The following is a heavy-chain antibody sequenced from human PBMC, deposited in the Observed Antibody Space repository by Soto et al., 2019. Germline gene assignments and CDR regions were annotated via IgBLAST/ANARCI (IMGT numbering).Heavy chain of an antibody. D-gene: IGHD2-21*02. CDR2: ISTDGSVT. CDR3: ATPQGYDDCLDS. V-gene: IGHV3-74*01. Sequence: PGGSLRLSCAASGRTFSSYWMHWVRQAPGKGLVWVSRISTDGSVTTYADSVKGRFTISRDNAKNTAYLELNSLISEDTAVYYCATPQGYDDCLDSWGQGTLVTVSS. J-gene: IGHJ4*02. CDR1: GRTFSSYW.